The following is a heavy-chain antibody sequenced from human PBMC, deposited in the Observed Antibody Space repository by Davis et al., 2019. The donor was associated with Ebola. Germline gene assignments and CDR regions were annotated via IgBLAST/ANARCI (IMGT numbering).Heavy chain of an antibody. Sequence: PSETLSLTCTVSGYSISSGYYWGWIRQPPGKGLEWIGSIYHSGSTYYNPSLKSRVTISVDTSKNQFSLKLSSVTAADTAVYYCARDRSYYDSSGYFIWGQGTLVTVSS. CDR2: IYHSGST. CDR1: GYSISSGYY. CDR3: ARDRSYYDSSGYFI. D-gene: IGHD3-22*01. V-gene: IGHV4-38-2*02. J-gene: IGHJ4*02.